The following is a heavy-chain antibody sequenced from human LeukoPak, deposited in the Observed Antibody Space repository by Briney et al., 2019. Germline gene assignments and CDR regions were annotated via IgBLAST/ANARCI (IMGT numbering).Heavy chain of an antibody. D-gene: IGHD3-10*01. V-gene: IGHV1-18*01. CDR3: ARSLSALLSFGEFHDAFDI. CDR2: ISAYNGNT. J-gene: IGHJ3*02. CDR1: GYTFTSYG. Sequence: ASVKVSCKASGYTFTSYGISWVRQAPGQGLEWMGWISAYNGNTNYAQKLQGRVTMTTDTSTSTAYMELRSLRSDDTAVYYCARSLSALLSFGEFHDAFDIWGQGTMVTVSS.